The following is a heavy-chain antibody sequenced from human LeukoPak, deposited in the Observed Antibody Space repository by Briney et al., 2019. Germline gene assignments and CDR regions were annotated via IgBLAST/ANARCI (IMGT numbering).Heavy chain of an antibody. CDR1: GGTFSSYA. Sequence: SVKVSCKASGGTFSSYAISWVRQAPGQGLEWMGGIIPIFGTANYAQKFQGRVTITTDESASTAYMELSSLRSEDTAVYYCAGEGGYCSSTSCYPGAGWFDPWGQGTLVTVSS. D-gene: IGHD2-2*01. CDR2: IIPIFGTA. V-gene: IGHV1-69*05. J-gene: IGHJ5*02. CDR3: AGEGGYCSSTSCYPGAGWFDP.